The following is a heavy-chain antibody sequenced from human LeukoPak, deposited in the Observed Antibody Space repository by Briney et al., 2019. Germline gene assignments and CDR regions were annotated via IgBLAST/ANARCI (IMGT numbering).Heavy chain of an antibody. Sequence: SETLSLTCSVSGYSISSGYYWGWIRQPPGKGLEWIGSIYHSGSTYYNPSLGSRVTISVDTSKNQFSLKLTSVTAADTAVYYCARETGTSYWGQGTQVTVSS. CDR3: ARETGTSY. D-gene: IGHD1-7*01. CDR1: GYSISSGYY. CDR2: IYHSGST. J-gene: IGHJ4*02. V-gene: IGHV4-38-2*02.